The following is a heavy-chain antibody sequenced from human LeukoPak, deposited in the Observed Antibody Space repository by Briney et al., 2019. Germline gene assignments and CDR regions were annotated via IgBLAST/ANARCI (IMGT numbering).Heavy chain of an antibody. V-gene: IGHV3-23*01. D-gene: IGHD1-26*01. Sequence: GGSLRLSCAASGFIFSSYAMSWVRQAPGKGLEWVSGISGSGESTYYADSVKGRVTTSRDNSKNTLYLQMNSLRAEDTAVYYCAKQSGSYYAPFDYWGQGTLVTVSS. CDR3: AKQSGSYYAPFDY. J-gene: IGHJ4*02. CDR1: GFIFSSYA. CDR2: ISGSGEST.